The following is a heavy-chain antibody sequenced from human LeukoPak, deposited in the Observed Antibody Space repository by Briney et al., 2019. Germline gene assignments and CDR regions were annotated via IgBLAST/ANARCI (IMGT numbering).Heavy chain of an antibody. V-gene: IGHV6-1*01. Sequence: SQTLSLTCAISGDSVSSGSSSWHWIRQSPSRGLEWLGRTYYTSKWTGDSALSVRSRIAITTDTSKNQFTLQLNSVTGDDTAVYYCVRRAKGNSYFDPWGQGTLVVVSS. CDR3: VRRAKGNSYFDP. D-gene: IGHD4-23*01. J-gene: IGHJ5*02. CDR2: TYYTSKWTG. CDR1: GDSVSSGSSS.